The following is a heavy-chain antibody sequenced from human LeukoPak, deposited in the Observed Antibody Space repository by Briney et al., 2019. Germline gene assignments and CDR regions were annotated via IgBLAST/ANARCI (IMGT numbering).Heavy chain of an antibody. D-gene: IGHD1-26*01. CDR1: GFTFSSYG. Sequence: GGSLRLSCAASGFTFSSYGMHWVRQAPGKGLEWVAFIRYDGSNKYYADSVKGRFTISRDNSKNTLYLQMNSLRAEDTAVYYCASTIVGATRIDYWGQGTLVTVSS. CDR2: IRYDGSNK. CDR3: ASTIVGATRIDY. J-gene: IGHJ4*02. V-gene: IGHV3-30*02.